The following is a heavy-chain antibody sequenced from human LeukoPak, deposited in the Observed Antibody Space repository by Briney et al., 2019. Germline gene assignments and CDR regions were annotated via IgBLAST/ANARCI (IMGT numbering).Heavy chain of an antibody. CDR3: VTSWGRRQRDY. D-gene: IGHD7-27*01. CDR2: ITPDGSDK. CDR1: GFSFKDYW. Sequence: GGSLRLSCAASGFSFKDYWMSWVRQAPGKGLEWVADITPDGSDKTYVDSVKGRLTISRDNAKQSLYLQMDTLTAEDTAVYYCVTSWGRRQRDYWGQGTPVTVSS. V-gene: IGHV3-7*01. J-gene: IGHJ4*02.